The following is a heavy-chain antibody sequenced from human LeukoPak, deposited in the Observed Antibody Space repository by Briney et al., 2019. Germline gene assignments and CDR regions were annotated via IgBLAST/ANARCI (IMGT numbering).Heavy chain of an antibody. CDR1: GFTFSNAW. CDR2: IKSKTDGGTT. V-gene: IGHV3-15*01. J-gene: IGHJ3*02. D-gene: IGHD2-2*01. CDR3: TTERPIVVVPAAGDAFDI. Sequence: GGSLRLSCAASGFTFSNAWMSWVRQAPGKGLEWVGRIKSKTDGGTTDYAAPVKGRFTISRDDSKNTLYLQMNSLKTEDTAVYYCTTERPIVVVPAAGDAFDIWGQGTMVTVSS.